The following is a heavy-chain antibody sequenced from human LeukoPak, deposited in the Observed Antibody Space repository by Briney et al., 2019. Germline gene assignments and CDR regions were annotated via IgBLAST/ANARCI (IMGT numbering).Heavy chain of an antibody. CDR3: ARKKGSSSSSFDY. Sequence: GESLKISCKVSGYSFTSYWISWVRQMPGKGLEWMGRIDPSDSYTNYSPSFQGHVTISADKSISTAYLQWSSLKASDTAMYYCARKKGSSSSSFDYWGQGTLVTVSS. V-gene: IGHV5-10-1*01. D-gene: IGHD6-6*01. J-gene: IGHJ4*02. CDR2: IDPSDSYT. CDR1: GYSFTSYW.